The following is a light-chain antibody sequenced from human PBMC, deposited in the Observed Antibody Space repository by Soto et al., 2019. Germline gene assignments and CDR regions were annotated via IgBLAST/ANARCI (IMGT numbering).Light chain of an antibody. CDR2: EVS. CDR3: NSYTASSTLV. CDR1: SSDVGAYNY. V-gene: IGLV2-14*01. Sequence: QSALTQPASVSGSPGQSITISCTGTSSDVGAYNYVSWFQQHPGKAPTLIISEVSNRPSGVSNRFSGSKSGNAASLTISGLQAEDEADYYCNSYTASSTLVFGTGTKLTVL. J-gene: IGLJ1*01.